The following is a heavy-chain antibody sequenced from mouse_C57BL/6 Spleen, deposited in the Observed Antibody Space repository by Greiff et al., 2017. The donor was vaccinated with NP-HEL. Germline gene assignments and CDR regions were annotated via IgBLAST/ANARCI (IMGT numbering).Heavy chain of an antibody. D-gene: IGHD3-1*01. Sequence: VQLQQSGAELVRPGTSVKLSCKASGYTFTSYWMHWVKQRPGQGLEWIGVIDPSDSYTNYNQKFKGKATLTVDTSSSTAYMQLSSLTSEDSAVYYCASSPAQLGLDAMDYWGQGTSVTVSS. J-gene: IGHJ4*01. CDR1: GYTFTSYW. CDR2: IDPSDSYT. V-gene: IGHV1-59*01. CDR3: ASSPAQLGLDAMDY.